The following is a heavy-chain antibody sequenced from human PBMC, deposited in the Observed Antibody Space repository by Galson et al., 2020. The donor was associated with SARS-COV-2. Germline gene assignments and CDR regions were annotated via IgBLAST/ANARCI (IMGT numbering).Heavy chain of an antibody. CDR3: AGDWGCYYYDSSGYWCDAFDI. Sequence: GGSLRLSCAASGFTFSSYWMSWVRQAPGKGLEWVANIKQDGSEKYYVDSVKGRFTISRDNAKNSLYLQMNSLRAEDTAVYYCAGDWGCYYYDSSGYWCDAFDIWGQGTMVTVSS. D-gene: IGHD3-22*01. CDR1: GFTFSSYW. V-gene: IGHV3-7*03. J-gene: IGHJ3*02. CDR2: IKQDGSEK.